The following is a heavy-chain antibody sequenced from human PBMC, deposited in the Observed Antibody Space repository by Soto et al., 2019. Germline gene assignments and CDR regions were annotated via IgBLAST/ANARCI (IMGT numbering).Heavy chain of an antibody. V-gene: IGHV1-69*12. CDR2: IIPIFGTA. J-gene: IGHJ3*02. CDR1: GGTFSSYA. D-gene: IGHD3-22*01. CDR3: ARDEDSSGYYRPDAFDI. Sequence: QVQLVQSGAEVKKPGSSVKVSCKASGGTFSSYAISWVRQAPGQGLEWMGGIIPIFGTANYAQKFQGRVTITADESKSTAYMELSSLRSEDTAVYYCARDEDSSGYYRPDAFDIWGQGTMVTVSS.